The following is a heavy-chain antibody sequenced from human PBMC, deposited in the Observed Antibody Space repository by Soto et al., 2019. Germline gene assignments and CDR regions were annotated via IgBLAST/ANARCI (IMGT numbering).Heavy chain of an antibody. Sequence: GGSLRLSCAASGFTFSSYGMHWVRQAPGKGLEWVAVIWYDGSNKYYADSVKGRFTISRDNSKNTLYLQMNSLRAEDTAVYYCARDLYEYSSGWYADYWGQGTLVTVSS. CDR1: GFTFSSYG. CDR2: IWYDGSNK. CDR3: ARDLYEYSSGWYADY. V-gene: IGHV3-33*01. J-gene: IGHJ4*02. D-gene: IGHD6-19*01.